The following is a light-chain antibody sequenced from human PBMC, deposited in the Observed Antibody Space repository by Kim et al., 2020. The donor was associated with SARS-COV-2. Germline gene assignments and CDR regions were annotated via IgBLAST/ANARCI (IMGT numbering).Light chain of an antibody. CDR3: NSPDSSGNHLV. CDR2: GKN. Sequence: SSELTQDPAVSVALGQTVRITCQGDGLRIYYASWYQQKPGQSPVLVIYGKNNRPLGIPDRFSGYSSGNTASLNITGAQAEDEADYYCNSPDSSGNHLVFGGGTQLTVL. J-gene: IGLJ3*02. V-gene: IGLV3-19*01. CDR1: GLRIYY.